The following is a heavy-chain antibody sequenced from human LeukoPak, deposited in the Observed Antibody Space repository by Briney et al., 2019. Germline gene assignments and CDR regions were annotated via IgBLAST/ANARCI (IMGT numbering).Heavy chain of an antibody. CDR3: AKITSSYGDY. D-gene: IGHD6-6*01. CDR1: GFTFSSYS. J-gene: IGHJ4*02. Sequence: GGSLRLSCAASGFTFSSYSMNWVRQAPRKGLEWVSTISGSLSATYYADSVKGRFTISRDNSKNTLYLQMNTLRADDTAVYYCAKITSSYGDYWGQGILVTVSS. V-gene: IGHV3-23*01. CDR2: ISGSLSAT.